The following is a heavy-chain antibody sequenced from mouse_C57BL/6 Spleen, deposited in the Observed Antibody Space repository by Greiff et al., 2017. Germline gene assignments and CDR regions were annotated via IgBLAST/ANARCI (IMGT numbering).Heavy chain of an antibody. CDR1: GYTFTDYE. J-gene: IGHJ2*01. Sequence: QVQLKQSGAELVRPGASVTLSCKASGYTFTDYEMHWVKQTPVHGLEWIGAIDPETGGTAYNQKFKGKAILTADKSSSTAYMELRSLTSEDSAVYYCTRGGTMVTTVYWGQGTTLTVSS. CDR2: IDPETGGT. D-gene: IGHD2-2*01. V-gene: IGHV1-15*01. CDR3: TRGGTMVTTVY.